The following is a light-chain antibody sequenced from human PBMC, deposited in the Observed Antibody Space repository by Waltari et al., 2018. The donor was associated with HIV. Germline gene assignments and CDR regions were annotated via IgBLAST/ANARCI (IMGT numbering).Light chain of an antibody. CDR1: ALPKQY. CDR3: QSTDRSGTFVV. J-gene: IGLJ2*01. V-gene: IGLV3-25*03. Sequence: SYELTQPPSVSVSPGQTARITCSGDALPKQYAYWYQQKPGQAPVVVIYKDSERPSGSPGRFSGSSSGRTVTLTISGAQAEDEADYYCQSTDRSGTFVVFGGGTKLTVL. CDR2: KDS.